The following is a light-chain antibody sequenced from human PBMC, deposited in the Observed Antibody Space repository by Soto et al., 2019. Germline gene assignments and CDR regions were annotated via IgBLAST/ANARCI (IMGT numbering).Light chain of an antibody. J-gene: IGKJ1*01. V-gene: IGKV3-15*01. CDR1: QSISSN. CDR3: QQYGTSPPT. CDR2: GSS. Sequence: DIVMKQSPATLSVSPGERATLSCRASQSISSNLAWYQQKPGQAPSLLIYGSSTRATGIPARFSGSGSGTEFTLTISSLQSEDFAVYHCQQYGTSPPTFGQGTKVEVK.